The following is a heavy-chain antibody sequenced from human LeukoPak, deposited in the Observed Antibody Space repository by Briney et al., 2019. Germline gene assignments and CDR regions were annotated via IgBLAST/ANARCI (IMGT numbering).Heavy chain of an antibody. J-gene: IGHJ4*02. V-gene: IGHV1-69*13. CDR3: ARGAYYDILTGYMSLDY. D-gene: IGHD3-9*01. CDR2: IIPIFGTA. CDR1: GGTFSSYA. Sequence: SVKVSCKASGGTFSSYAISWVRQAPGQGLEWMGGIIPIFGTANYAQKFEGRVTITADESTSTAYMELSSLRSEDTAVYYCARGAYYDILTGYMSLDYWGQGTLVTVSS.